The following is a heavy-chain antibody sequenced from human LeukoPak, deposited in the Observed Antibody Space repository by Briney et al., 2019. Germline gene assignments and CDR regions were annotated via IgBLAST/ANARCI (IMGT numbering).Heavy chain of an antibody. D-gene: IGHD2-15*01. Sequence: GASVKVSCKASGYTFTGYYMHWVRQAPGQGLEWMGWINPNSGGTNYVQKFQGRVTMTRDTSISTAYMELSRLRSDDTAVYYCARVVVVVAARYNWFDPWGQGTLVSVSS. CDR2: INPNSGGT. V-gene: IGHV1-2*02. CDR3: ARVVVVVAARYNWFDP. CDR1: GYTFTGYY. J-gene: IGHJ5*02.